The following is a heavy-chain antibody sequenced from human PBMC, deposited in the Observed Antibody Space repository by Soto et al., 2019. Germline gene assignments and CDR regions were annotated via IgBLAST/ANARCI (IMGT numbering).Heavy chain of an antibody. CDR1: GYTLSGYY. CDR3: ARVGRSKHFDY. V-gene: IGHV1-2*02. J-gene: IGHJ4*02. CDR2: INPDSAAT. Sequence: QVQLVQSGAEVKKPGASVKVSCKASGYTLSGYYMHWVRPAPGEGLEWMGSINPDSAATNSAQKFQSRVTMPLDTSVTTFYLEVSSLRSDDTAVFYCARVGRSKHFDYWGQGTLVTSSS.